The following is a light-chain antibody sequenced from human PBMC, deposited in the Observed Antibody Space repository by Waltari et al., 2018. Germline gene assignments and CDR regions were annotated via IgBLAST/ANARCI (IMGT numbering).Light chain of an antibody. Sequence: EIVLTQSPGTLSLSPGERATLSCRASQSVGRTLAWYQQKPGQASRLLIYGASIRATDIPDRFSGSVSGTDFSLTINRLEPEDFAVYFCQHYVRLPATFGQGAKVEI. CDR1: QSVGRT. CDR3: QHYVRLPAT. V-gene: IGKV3-20*01. CDR2: GAS. J-gene: IGKJ1*01.